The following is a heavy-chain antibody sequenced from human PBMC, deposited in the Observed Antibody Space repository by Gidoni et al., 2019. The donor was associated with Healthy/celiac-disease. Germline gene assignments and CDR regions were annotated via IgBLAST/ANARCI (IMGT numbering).Heavy chain of an antibody. CDR3: AKGYSSSWYAMDV. Sequence: EVQLVESGGGLVQPGGSLRLSCAAAGFTFGSYAMSWVRQAPGKGLEWVSAISGSGGSTYYADSVKGRFTISRDNSKNTLYLQMNSLRAEDTAVYYCAKGYSSSWYAMDVWGKGTTVTVSS. D-gene: IGHD6-13*01. V-gene: IGHV3-23*04. CDR2: ISGSGGST. J-gene: IGHJ6*03. CDR1: GFTFGSYA.